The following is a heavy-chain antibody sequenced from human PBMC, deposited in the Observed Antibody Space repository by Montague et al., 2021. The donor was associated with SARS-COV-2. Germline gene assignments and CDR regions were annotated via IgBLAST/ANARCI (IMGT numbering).Heavy chain of an antibody. J-gene: IGHJ2*01. CDR3: ARRGYYVSAGCHWLLDL. V-gene: IGHV4-4*09. CDR2: IPSNGKP. Sequence: SETLSLTCTVSGGSINNYYRGWFRQSPGKGLEWIGYIPSNGKPNYTPSLKSRVTLSADPSRNEYSLKLATVTAADPAVYFCARRGYYVSAGCHWLLDLWGRGMLVTVSS. CDR1: GGSINNYY. D-gene: IGHD3-16*01.